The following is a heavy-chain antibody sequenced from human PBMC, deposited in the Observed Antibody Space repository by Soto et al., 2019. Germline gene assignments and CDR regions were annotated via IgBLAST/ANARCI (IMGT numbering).Heavy chain of an antibody. CDR1: GFTFSMYS. D-gene: IGHD2-21*02. V-gene: IGHV3-7*03. CDR3: ARDHLILPAHDFFYGSDV. CDR2: IPQDGVDG. Sequence: GGSLRLSCEVSGFTFSMYSMSWVRQSPGKGLEWVAKIPQDGVDGHYADSVKGRFTISRDNGKNSLYLQLNNLRAEDTAVYYCARDHLILPAHDFFYGSDVRGRGATVTVSS. J-gene: IGHJ6*02.